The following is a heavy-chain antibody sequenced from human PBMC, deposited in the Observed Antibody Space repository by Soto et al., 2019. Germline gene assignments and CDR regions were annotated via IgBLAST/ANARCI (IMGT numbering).Heavy chain of an antibody. V-gene: IGHV4-59*01. CDR2: IYYSGST. CDR1: GGSIKNYY. Sequence: SETLSLTCSVSGGSIKNYYWNWIRQAPGKGLEWIGYIYYSGSTNYHPSLRGRVTISVDTSKNQFSLKLTSVTVADTAVYYCARIPRYSFPTSDDLDSWGQGTLVTVSS. D-gene: IGHD5-18*01. J-gene: IGHJ4*02. CDR3: ARIPRYSFPTSDDLDS.